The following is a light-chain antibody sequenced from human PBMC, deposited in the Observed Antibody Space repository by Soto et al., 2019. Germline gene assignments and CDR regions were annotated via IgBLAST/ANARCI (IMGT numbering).Light chain of an antibody. J-gene: IGLJ1*01. CDR3: CSYAGSSTFVYV. V-gene: IGLV2-23*02. Sequence: SVLSQPGSVCGSPGQSNTITCTGTSSDVGSYNLVSWYQQHPGKAPKLMIYEVSKRPSGVSNRFSGSKSGNTASLTISGLQAEDEADYYCCSYAGSSTFVYVFGTGTKVTVL. CDR1: SSDVGSYNL. CDR2: EVS.